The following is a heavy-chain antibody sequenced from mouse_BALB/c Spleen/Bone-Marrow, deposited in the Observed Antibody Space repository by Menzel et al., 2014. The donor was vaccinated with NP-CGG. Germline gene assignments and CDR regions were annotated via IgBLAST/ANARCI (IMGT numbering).Heavy chain of an antibody. CDR3: TRSTATFDY. CDR1: GYAFSAYW. J-gene: IGHJ2*01. CDR2: IYPGDGDT. Sequence: VQLQQSGAELVRPGSSVKISCKASGYAFSAYWMNWVKQRPGQGLEWIGQIYPGDGDTNYNGKFKGKATLTADKSSSTAYMQLSNLTSEDSTVYFCTRSTATFDYWGLGTTLTVSS. D-gene: IGHD1-2*01. V-gene: IGHV1-80*01.